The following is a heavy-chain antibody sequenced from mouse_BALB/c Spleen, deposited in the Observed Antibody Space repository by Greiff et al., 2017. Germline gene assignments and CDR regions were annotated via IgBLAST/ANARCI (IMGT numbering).Heavy chain of an antibody. CDR2: IWAGGST. D-gene: IGHD2-4*01. CDR1: GFSLTSYG. J-gene: IGHJ3*01. Sequence: VHLVESGPGLVAPSQSLSITCTVSGFSLTSYGVHWVRQPPGKGLEWLGVIWAGGSTNYNSALMSRLSISKDNSKSQVFLKMNSLQTDDTAMYYCARDRGGDYDWFAYWGQGTLVTVSA. V-gene: IGHV2-9*02. CDR3: ARDRGGDYDWFAY.